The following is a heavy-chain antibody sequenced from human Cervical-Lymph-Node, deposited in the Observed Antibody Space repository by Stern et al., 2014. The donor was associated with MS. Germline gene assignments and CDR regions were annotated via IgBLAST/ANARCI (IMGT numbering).Heavy chain of an antibody. CDR3: AKDVSGSWLHKGLDY. CDR2: ISWDSGST. D-gene: IGHD6-13*01. J-gene: IGHJ4*02. Sequence: VQLVQSGGDLVQPGRSLRLSCAASGFTFDDYAMHWVRQVPGKGLEWVSGISWDSGSTGYTDSVKGRFTISRDNAKNSLYLQMNSLRPEDTALYYCAKDVSGSWLHKGLDYWGQGTLVTVSA. CDR1: GFTFDDYA. V-gene: IGHV3-9*01.